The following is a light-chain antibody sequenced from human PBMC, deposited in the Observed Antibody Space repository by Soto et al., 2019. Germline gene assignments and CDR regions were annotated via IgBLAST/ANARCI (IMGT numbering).Light chain of an antibody. V-gene: IGKV1-5*01. CDR3: RQYKAYSTT. CDR1: QSISSW. Sequence: DIQMTQSPSTLSASVGDRVTITCRASQSISSWLAWYQQKPGKAPKLLIYDASSLESGVPSRFSGSGSGTEFTLTISSLQPDDFATYYCRQYKAYSTTFGQGTRLEI. CDR2: DAS. J-gene: IGKJ5*01.